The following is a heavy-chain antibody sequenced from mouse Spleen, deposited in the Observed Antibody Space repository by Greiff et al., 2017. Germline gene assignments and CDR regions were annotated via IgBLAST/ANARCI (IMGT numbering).Heavy chain of an antibody. D-gene: IGHD2-4*01. CDR3: ARSDDYAGWFAY. CDR2: INPNNGGT. V-gene: IGHV1-26*01. Sequence: EVQLQQSGPELVKPGASVKISCKASGYTFTDYYMNWVKQSHGKSLEWIGDINPNNGGTSYNQKFKGKATLTVDKSSSTAYMELRSLTSEDSAVYYCARSDDYAGWFAYWGQGTLVTVSA. CDR1: GYTFTDYY. J-gene: IGHJ3*01.